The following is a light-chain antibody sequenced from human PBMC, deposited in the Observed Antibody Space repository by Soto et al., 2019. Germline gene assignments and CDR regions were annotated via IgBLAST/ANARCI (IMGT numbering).Light chain of an antibody. J-gene: IGKJ5*01. V-gene: IGKV3-11*01. CDR1: QSVITD. Sequence: EVGLTQSRATLSVSRGDISTLWCRSSQSVITDFAWYQQESCQAPXLLXXDAXERATGIPARFSGSGSGTDFTLTISSLEPEDFAVYYCQQRSNWPTFGQGTRLEIK. CDR3: QQRSNWPT. CDR2: DAX.